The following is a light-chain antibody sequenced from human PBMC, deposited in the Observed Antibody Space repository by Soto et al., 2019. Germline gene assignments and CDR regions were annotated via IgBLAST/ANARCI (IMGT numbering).Light chain of an antibody. CDR2: DAS. V-gene: IGKV1-5*01. CDR3: QQYYSYSGT. Sequence: DIQMTQSPSTLSPSVGDRVTITCRASQSIRTWLAWYQQKPGKAPKLLIYDASSVESGVPSRFSGSGSGTEFTLTISSLQPDDFATYYCQQYYSYSGTFGGGTKVEIK. CDR1: QSIRTW. J-gene: IGKJ4*01.